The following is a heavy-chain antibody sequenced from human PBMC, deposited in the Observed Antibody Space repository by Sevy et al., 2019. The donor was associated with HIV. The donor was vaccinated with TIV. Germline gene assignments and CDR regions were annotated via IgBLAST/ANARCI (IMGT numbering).Heavy chain of an antibody. Sequence: GGSLRLSCEASVFTFSSCARSWVRQAPGKGLEWVSGISGSGDGTYYADSVKGRFTISRDNSKKTLYLQMNSLRAEDTAVYYCAKDRRSSYSSSPHFDSWGQGTLVTVSS. CDR3: AKDRRSSYSSSPHFDS. D-gene: IGHD6-13*01. CDR2: ISGSGDGT. CDR1: VFTFSSCA. V-gene: IGHV3-23*01. J-gene: IGHJ4*02.